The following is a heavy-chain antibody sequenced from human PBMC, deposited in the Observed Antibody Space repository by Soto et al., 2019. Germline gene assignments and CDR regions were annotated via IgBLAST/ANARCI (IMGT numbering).Heavy chain of an antibody. CDR2: IYHSGIT. CDR1: GGSVRYGIYY. V-gene: IGHV4-61*01. D-gene: IGHD1-7*01. CDR3: AGYNWNYYFDP. J-gene: IGHJ5*02. Sequence: SETLSLTCTVSGGSVRYGIYYWAWLRHPPGKGLEWIGHIYHSGITIYNPSLKSRVTISIDTSKSQFSLNLNSMTAADTAVYYCAGYNWNYYFDPWGQGTLVTVSS.